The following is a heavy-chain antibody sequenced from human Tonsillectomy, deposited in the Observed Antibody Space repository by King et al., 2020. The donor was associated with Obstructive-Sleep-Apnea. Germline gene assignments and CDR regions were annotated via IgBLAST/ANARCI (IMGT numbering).Heavy chain of an antibody. CDR1: GYSFSNYY. CDR3: ARGRSSGYDREDY. V-gene: IGHV1-46*01. CDR2: INPSGGTT. Sequence: VQLVESGAEVKTPGASVKVSCKASGYSFSNYYIHWVRQAPGQGLEWMGMINPSGGTTTFPQKFQGRVTMTRDTSTTTVYMELSSLTSDDTAVYYCARGRSSGYDREDYWGQGTLVTVSS. D-gene: IGHD5-12*01. J-gene: IGHJ4*02.